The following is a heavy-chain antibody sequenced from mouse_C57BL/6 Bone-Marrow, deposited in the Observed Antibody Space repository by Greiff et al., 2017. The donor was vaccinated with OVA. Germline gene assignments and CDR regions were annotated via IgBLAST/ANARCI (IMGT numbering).Heavy chain of an antibody. D-gene: IGHD2-2*01. CDR3: VRHGYFDY. Sequence: EVQRVESGGGLVQPKGSLKLSCAASGFSFNTYAMNWVRQAPGKGLEWVARIRSKSNNYATYYADSVKARFTISRDASESMLYLQMNNLKTEDTALYYCVRHGYFDYWGQGTTLTVSS. CDR1: GFSFNTYA. J-gene: IGHJ2*01. V-gene: IGHV10-1*01. CDR2: IRSKSNNYAT.